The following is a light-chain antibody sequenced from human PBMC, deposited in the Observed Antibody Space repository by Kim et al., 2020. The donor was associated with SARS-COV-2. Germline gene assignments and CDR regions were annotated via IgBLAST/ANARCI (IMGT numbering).Light chain of an antibody. CDR3: NSYAGSNNLV. J-gene: IGLJ3*02. CDR2: EIN. V-gene: IGLV2-8*01. Sequence: QSALTQPPSASGSPGQSVTIPCTGTSSDIGGYDYVSWYQQYPGKAPKLMIYEINKRPSGVPDRFSGSKSGNTASLTVSGLQAEDEADYYCNSYAGSNNLVFGGGTKLTVL. CDR1: SSDIGGYDY.